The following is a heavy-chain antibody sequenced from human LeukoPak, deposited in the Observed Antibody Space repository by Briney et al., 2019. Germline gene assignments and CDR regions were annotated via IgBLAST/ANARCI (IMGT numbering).Heavy chain of an antibody. J-gene: IGHJ4*02. CDR2: ISSSSTAT. V-gene: IGHV3-48*01. CDR3: AKDDPVLDY. CDR1: GFTFSSYS. D-gene: IGHD2-15*01. Sequence: GGSLRLSCAASGFTFSSYSMNWVRQAPGKGLEWVSYISSSSTATYYADSVKGRLTISRDNAKNSLYLQMNSLRAEDTAVYYCAKDDPVLDYWGQGTLVTVSS.